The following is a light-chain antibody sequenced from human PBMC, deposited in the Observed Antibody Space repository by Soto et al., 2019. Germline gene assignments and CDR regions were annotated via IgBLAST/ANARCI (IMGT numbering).Light chain of an antibody. CDR1: SSDIGTYKY. CDR3: SSYAASFLRV. CDR2: EVT. V-gene: IGLV2-14*01. J-gene: IGLJ1*01. Sequence: QSALTQPASVSGSPGQSVTISCTGSSSDIGTYKYVSWYQHHPGKAPKLLIYEVTNRPSGVSDRFSGSKSGNTASLTISGLQADDAADYYCSSYAASFLRVFGSGTKLTVL.